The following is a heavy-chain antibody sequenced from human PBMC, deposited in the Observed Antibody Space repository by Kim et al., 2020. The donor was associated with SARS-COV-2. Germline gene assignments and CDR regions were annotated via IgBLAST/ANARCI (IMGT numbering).Heavy chain of an antibody. J-gene: IGHJ4*02. V-gene: IGHV4-31*02. CDR3: ARAKTGTDSSGYYYYFDD. D-gene: IGHD3-22*01. Sequence: LTSRVTISVDTSKNQSSLKLSSVTAADTAVYYCARAKTGTDSSGYYYYFDDWGQGTLVTVSS.